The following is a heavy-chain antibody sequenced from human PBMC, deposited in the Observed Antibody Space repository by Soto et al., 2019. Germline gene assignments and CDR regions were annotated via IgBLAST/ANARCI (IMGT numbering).Heavy chain of an antibody. CDR2: IIPISGRT. CDR3: ATRGTQGRWLEFADY. CDR1: GGTFSSLG. J-gene: IGHJ4*02. D-gene: IGHD5-12*01. Sequence: HVQLVQYGAEVKRPGSSVKVSCEASGGTFSSLGFTWVRQAPGQGLEWMGGIIPISGRTTFAPKFLGRVTITADESTRTTYMELTALTSDDTAIYYCATRGTQGRWLEFADYWGQGTLVTVSS. V-gene: IGHV1-69*01.